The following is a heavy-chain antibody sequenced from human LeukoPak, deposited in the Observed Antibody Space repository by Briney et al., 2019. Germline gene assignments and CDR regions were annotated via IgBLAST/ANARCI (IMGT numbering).Heavy chain of an antibody. V-gene: IGHV4-59*08. CDR1: GGSISSYY. D-gene: IGHD4-17*01. CDR3: ARLVYGDNWFDP. CDR2: IYYSGST. Sequence: PSETLSLTCTVSGGSISSYYWSWIRQPPGKGPEWIGYIYYSGSTNYNPSLKGRVTISVDTSKNQFSLKLSSVTAADTAVYYCARLVYGDNWFDPWGQGTLVTVSS. J-gene: IGHJ5*02.